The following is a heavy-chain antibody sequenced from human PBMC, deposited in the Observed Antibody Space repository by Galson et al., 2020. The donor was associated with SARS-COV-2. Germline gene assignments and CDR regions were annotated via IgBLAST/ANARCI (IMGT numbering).Heavy chain of an antibody. Sequence: GGSLRLSCATSGFPFSLYSMNWVRQAPGTGLEWIAYINSDSEAIYYAKSVKGRLTISRDNAKNSLYLQMDGLRAEATAVYYCARGPGVVVTGVHGEGVDVDYWGQGTLVAVS. CDR1: GFPFSLYS. CDR2: INSDSEAI. J-gene: IGHJ4*02. D-gene: IGHD2-21*02. CDR3: ARGPGVVVTGVHGEGVDVDY. V-gene: IGHV3-48*01.